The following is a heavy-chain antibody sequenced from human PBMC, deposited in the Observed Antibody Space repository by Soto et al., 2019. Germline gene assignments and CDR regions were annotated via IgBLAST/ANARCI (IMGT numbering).Heavy chain of an antibody. CDR1: GCTFTDYF. D-gene: IGHD2-2*01. CDR2: INPNSGGT. V-gene: IGHV1-2*02. CDR3: ARDTKIPGNAIHDGR. J-gene: IGHJ4*02. Sequence: VEMVQSGAEVKKPGASVKVTCKASGCTFTDYFIHWVRQAPGQGLEWMGWINPNSGGTNYAQKFQGRVTMTRDTSITTVYMDLSRLRSDDTATYYCARDTKIPGNAIHDGRWGQGTLVTVSS.